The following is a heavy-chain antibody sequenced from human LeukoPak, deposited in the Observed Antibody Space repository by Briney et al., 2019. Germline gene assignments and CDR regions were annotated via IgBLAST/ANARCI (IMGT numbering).Heavy chain of an antibody. D-gene: IGHD2-15*01. J-gene: IGHJ4*02. V-gene: IGHV5-51*01. CDR3: ARWGGYCSGGSCYPLYYFDS. CDR1: GYSFTSYW. CDR2: LHPPDSDT. Sequence: GASLKISCQGSGYSFTSYWIGWVRQIPGKGLEWMGILHPPDSDTRYSPSFQGQVTISADKSNSTAYLQWNSLKASDTAMYYCARWGGYCSGGSCYPLYYFDSWGQGTLVTVSS.